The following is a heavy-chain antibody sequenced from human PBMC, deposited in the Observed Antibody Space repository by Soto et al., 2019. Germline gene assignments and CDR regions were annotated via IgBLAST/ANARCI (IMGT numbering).Heavy chain of an antibody. CDR2: ISSTTNYI. CDR1: GFTFTRYS. Sequence: EVQLVESGGGVVKPGGSLRLSCAASGFTFTRYSMNWVRQAPGKGLEWVSSISSTTNYIYYADSMKGRFTVSRDNAKNSVYLDMNSLSAEDTAVYYCARESEDLTSNFDYWGQGTLVTVA. J-gene: IGHJ4*02. V-gene: IGHV3-21*01. CDR3: ARESEDLTSNFDY.